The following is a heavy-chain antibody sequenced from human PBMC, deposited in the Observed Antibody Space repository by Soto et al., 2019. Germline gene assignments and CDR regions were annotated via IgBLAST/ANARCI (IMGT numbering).Heavy chain of an antibody. CDR3: ARPHGGSSGWDNWFDP. D-gene: IGHD6-25*01. CDR2: IYYGGSI. J-gene: IGHJ5*02. CDR1: GGSISSGY. Sequence: ETLSLTCSVSGGSISSGYWTWIRQPPGKGLEWIGYIYYGGSINYNPSLKSRVIISVDTAKNQFSLSLSSVTAADTAVYYCARPHGGSSGWDNWFDPWGQGTLVTVSS. V-gene: IGHV4-59*01.